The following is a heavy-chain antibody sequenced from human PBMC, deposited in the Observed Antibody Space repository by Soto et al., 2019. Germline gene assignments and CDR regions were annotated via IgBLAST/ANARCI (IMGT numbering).Heavy chain of an antibody. J-gene: IGHJ4*02. CDR1: GFTFSSYG. D-gene: IGHD3-22*01. CDR3: AKVRPLGNYYDSSGALDY. V-gene: IGHV3-30*18. Sequence: QVQLVESGGGVVQPGRSLRLSCAASGFTFSSYGMHWVRQAPGKGLEWVAVISYDGSNKYYADSVKGRFTISRDNSKNTLYLQMNSLRAEDTAVYYCAKVRPLGNYYDSSGALDYWGQGTLVTVSS. CDR2: ISYDGSNK.